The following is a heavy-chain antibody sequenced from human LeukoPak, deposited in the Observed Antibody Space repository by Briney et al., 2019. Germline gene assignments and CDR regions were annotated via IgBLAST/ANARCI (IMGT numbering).Heavy chain of an antibody. CDR3: ARASQWLAPHMDV. V-gene: IGHV1-2*02. CDR2: INPNSGGT. D-gene: IGHD6-19*01. Sequence: ASVKVSCKASGYTFTGYYMHWVRQAPGQGLEWMGWINPNSGGTNYAQKFQGRVTMTRDTSISTAYMELSRLRSDDTAVYYCARASQWLAPHMDVWGKGTTVTVSS. J-gene: IGHJ6*03. CDR1: GYTFTGYY.